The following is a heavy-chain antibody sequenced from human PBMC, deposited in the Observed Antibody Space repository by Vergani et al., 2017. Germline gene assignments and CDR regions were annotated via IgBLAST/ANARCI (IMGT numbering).Heavy chain of an antibody. J-gene: IGHJ4*02. CDR2: INSDGSST. CDR3: ARDAPRGVTAIHYFDY. Sequence: EVQLVESGGGLVKPGGSLRLSCAASGFTFSSYWMHWVRQAPGKGLVWVSRINSDGSSTSYADSVKGRFTISRDNAKNTLYLQMNSLRAEDTAVYYCARDAPRGVTAIHYFDYWGQGTLVTVSS. D-gene: IGHD2-21*02. CDR1: GFTFSSYW. V-gene: IGHV3-74*01.